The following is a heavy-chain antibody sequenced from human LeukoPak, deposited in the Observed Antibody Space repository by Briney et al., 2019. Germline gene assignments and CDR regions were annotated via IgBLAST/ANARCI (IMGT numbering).Heavy chain of an antibody. J-gene: IGHJ4*02. Sequence: ASVKVSCKASGHTFTGYYMHWVRQAPGQGLEWMGWINPNSGDTNYAQRFQGRVTMTRDTSISTAYMDLSRMTSDDTAVYYCARVRPRIDGSGTSYLRLYYFDYWGQGTLVTVSS. D-gene: IGHD3-10*01. V-gene: IGHV1-2*02. CDR1: GHTFTGYY. CDR3: ARVRPRIDGSGTSYLRLYYFDY. CDR2: INPNSGDT.